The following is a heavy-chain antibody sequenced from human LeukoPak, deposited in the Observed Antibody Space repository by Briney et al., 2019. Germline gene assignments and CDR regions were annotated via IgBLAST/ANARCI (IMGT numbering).Heavy chain of an antibody. D-gene: IGHD6-13*01. Sequence: GGSLRLSCAVSGFAFGSEAMSWVRQSPARGLEWVASISPGGGTTYYADYVKGRFTISRDNAQNTLYLQMNSLRAEDTAVYYCARAHIAARSRPAGYWGQGTLVTVSS. V-gene: IGHV3-23*01. CDR1: GFAFGSEA. CDR2: ISPGGGTT. J-gene: IGHJ4*02. CDR3: ARAHIAARSRPAGY.